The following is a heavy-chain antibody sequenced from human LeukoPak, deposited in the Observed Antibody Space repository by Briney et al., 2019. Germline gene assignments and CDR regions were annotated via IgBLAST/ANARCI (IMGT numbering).Heavy chain of an antibody. CDR3: TRDRWNFDY. D-gene: IGHD4-23*01. CDR1: GFTFTTYW. V-gene: IGHV3-7*01. CDR2: INQDASET. Sequence: AGGSLRLSCAASGFTFTTYWMSWVRQAPGKGLEWVANINQDASETYYVDSVKGRFTISRDNAENSLYLQMNSLRAEDTAVYYCTRDRWNFDYWGQGTLVTVSS. J-gene: IGHJ4*02.